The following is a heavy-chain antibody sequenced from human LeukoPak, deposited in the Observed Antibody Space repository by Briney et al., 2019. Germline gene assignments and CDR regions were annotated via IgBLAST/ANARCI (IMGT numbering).Heavy chain of an antibody. D-gene: IGHD3-9*01. J-gene: IGHJ6*02. Sequence: PGGSLRLSCAASGFTFNNYGMHWVRQAPGKGLEWMALIWYDGSKKYYADSVKGRFTISRDNSKNTLYLQMNSLRAEDTAVYYCSREYFDWSRNYYYGMDVWGQGTTVTVSS. V-gene: IGHV3-33*01. CDR1: GFTFNNYG. CDR2: IWYDGSKK. CDR3: SREYFDWSRNYYYGMDV.